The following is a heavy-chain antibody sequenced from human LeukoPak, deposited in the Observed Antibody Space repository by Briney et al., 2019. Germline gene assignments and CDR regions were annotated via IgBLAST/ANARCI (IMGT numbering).Heavy chain of an antibody. Sequence: SETLSLTCTVSGGSLSSSSYYWGWIRQPPGKGLEWIGSIYYSGSTYYNPSLKSRVTISVDTSKNQFSLKLSSVTAADTAVYYCARDQWGGDFDYWGQGTLVTASS. J-gene: IGHJ4*02. CDR3: ARDQWGGDFDY. V-gene: IGHV4-39*07. CDR2: IYYSGST. D-gene: IGHD1-26*01. CDR1: GGSLSSSSYY.